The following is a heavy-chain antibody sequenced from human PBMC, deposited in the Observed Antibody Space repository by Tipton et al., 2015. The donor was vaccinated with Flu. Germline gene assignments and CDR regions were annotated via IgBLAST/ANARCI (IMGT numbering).Heavy chain of an antibody. J-gene: IGHJ2*01. Sequence: QLVQSGAEVRKPGASVKVSCKASGYTFTSYDINWVRQATGQGLEWMGWMNPNRGNTDYAQKFQGRLTMTRDTSTSTAYMELTSLTSEDTAVYYCARVTFGDDGYFDLWGRGTLVTVSS. CDR3: ARVTFGDDGYFDL. V-gene: IGHV1-8*01. D-gene: IGHD4-17*01. CDR2: MNPNRGNT. CDR1: GYTFTSYD.